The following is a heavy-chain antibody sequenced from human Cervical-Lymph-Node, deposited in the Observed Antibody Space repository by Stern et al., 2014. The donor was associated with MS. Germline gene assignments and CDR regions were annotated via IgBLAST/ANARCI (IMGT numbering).Heavy chain of an antibody. V-gene: IGHV4-4*02. D-gene: IGHD5-24*01. CDR2: IYHSGST. J-gene: IGHJ4*02. CDR1: GGSISSNNW. Sequence: QVQLQESGPGLMKPSGTLSLTCAVSGGSISSNNWWCWVRQPPRKGLEWIWEIYHSGSTNYKPSLKSRVTISADKSKNQVSLKLSSGTAADTAVYYCARGSRDGYNYGTFDDWGQGTLVTVSS. CDR3: ARGSRDGYNYGTFDD.